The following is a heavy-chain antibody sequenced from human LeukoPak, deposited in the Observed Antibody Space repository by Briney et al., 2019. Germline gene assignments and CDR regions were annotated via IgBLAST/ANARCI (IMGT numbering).Heavy chain of an antibody. D-gene: IGHD3-10*01. V-gene: IGHV4-34*01. Sequence: SETLSLTCAVSGGPFSGIYCSWFRQPPGKGLEWIGEINHSGSTNYNPSLKSRVTISGDTSKHQFSLKLTSVTAADTAVYYCATRLWFGEHWFDPWGQGTRVTVSS. CDR2: INHSGST. CDR1: GGPFSGIY. J-gene: IGHJ5*02. CDR3: ATRLWFGEHWFDP.